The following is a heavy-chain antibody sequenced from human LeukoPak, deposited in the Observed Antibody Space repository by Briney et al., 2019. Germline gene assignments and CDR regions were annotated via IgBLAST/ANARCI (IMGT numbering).Heavy chain of an antibody. D-gene: IGHD3-22*01. CDR3: ARSANYYDSSGYQS. V-gene: IGHV4-38-2*02. CDR1: GYSISSGYY. Sequence: PSETLSLTCTVSGYSISSGYYWGWIRQPPGQGLEWIGSIYHSGSTYYNPSLKSRVTISVDTSKNQFSLKLSSVTAADTAVYYCARSANYYDSSGYQSWGQGTLVTVSS. J-gene: IGHJ4*02. CDR2: IYHSGST.